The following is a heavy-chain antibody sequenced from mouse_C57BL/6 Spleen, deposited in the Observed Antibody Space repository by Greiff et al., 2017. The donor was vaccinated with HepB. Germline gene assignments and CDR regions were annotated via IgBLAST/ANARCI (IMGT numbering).Heavy chain of an antibody. Sequence: QVQLQQPGAELVKPGASVKMSCKASGYTFTSYWITWVKQRPGQGLEWIGDIYPGSGSTNYNEKFKSKATLTVDTSSSTAYMQLSSLTSEDSAVYYSARARGYYGASDFDSWGPGTTLTVSS. CDR2: IYPGSGST. D-gene: IGHD1-1*01. CDR1: GYTFTSYW. J-gene: IGHJ2*01. CDR3: ARARGYYGASDFDS. V-gene: IGHV1-55*01.